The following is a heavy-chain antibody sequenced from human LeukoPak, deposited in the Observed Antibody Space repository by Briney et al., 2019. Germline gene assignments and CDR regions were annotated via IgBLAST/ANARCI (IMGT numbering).Heavy chain of an antibody. D-gene: IGHD6-19*01. CDR3: ARSPLRTSGSTDY. CDR2: IYSGGGT. V-gene: IGHV3-66*01. J-gene: IGHJ4*02. CDR1: GFTVSSNY. Sequence: GGSLRLSCAASGFTVSSNYMSWVSQAPGKGLEWVSVIYSGGGTYYADSVKGRFTISRDNSKNTLYLQMNSLRAEDSAVYYCARSPLRTSGSTDYWGLGTLVTVSS.